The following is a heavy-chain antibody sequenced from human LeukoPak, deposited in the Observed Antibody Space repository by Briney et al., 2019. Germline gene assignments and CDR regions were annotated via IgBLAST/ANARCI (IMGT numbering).Heavy chain of an antibody. CDR2: INVDSSSR. V-gene: IGHV3-21*01. Sequence: GGSLRLSCAASGFMFSEYAMNWVRQVPGKGREGISYINVDSSSRLYADSVKGRFTISRDNAKNSLYLQMNSLRAEDTALYYCVKDRSNWATDCWGQGTLVTVSS. D-gene: IGHD1-1*01. CDR3: VKDRSNWATDC. J-gene: IGHJ4*02. CDR1: GFMFSEYA.